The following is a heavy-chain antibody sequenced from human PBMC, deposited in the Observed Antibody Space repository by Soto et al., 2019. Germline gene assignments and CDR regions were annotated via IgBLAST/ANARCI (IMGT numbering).Heavy chain of an antibody. CDR1: GFTFSSYS. D-gene: IGHD3-3*01. J-gene: IGHJ4*02. Sequence: GGSLSLSCAASGFTFSSYSMNWVRQAPRKGLEWVSYISSSSSTIYYADSVKGRFTISRDNAKNSLYLQMNSLRAEDTAVYYCARTPGAITIFGVVIPTKYYFDYWGQGTLVTVSS. CDR3: ARTPGAITIFGVVIPTKYYFDY. V-gene: IGHV3-48*01. CDR2: ISSSSSTI.